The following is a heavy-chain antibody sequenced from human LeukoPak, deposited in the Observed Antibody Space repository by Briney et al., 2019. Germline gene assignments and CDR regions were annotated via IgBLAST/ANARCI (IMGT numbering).Heavy chain of an antibody. CDR3: ARGGGGLYCSSTSCYSYFDY. V-gene: IGHV1-69*13. CDR1: GGTFSSYA. J-gene: IGHJ4*02. Sequence: ASVKVSCKASGGTFSSYAISWVRQAPGQGLEWMGGIIPIFGTANYAQKFQGRVTITADESTSTAYMELSSLRSEDTAVYYCARGGGGLYCSSTSCYSYFDYWGQGTLVTVSS. D-gene: IGHD2-2*02. CDR2: IIPIFGTA.